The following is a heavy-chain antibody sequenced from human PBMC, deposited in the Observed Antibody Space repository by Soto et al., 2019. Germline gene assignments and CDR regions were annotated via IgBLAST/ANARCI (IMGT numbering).Heavy chain of an antibody. Sequence: QVQLVESGGGVVQPGRSLRLSCAASGFTFSSYGMHWVRQAPGKGLEWVAVISYDGSNKYYADYVKGRFTISKDNSKNTLYLQMNSLRAEDTAVYYCAKGGAVGCSGGSCYSSTRMPFDYWGQGTLVTVSS. D-gene: IGHD2-15*01. CDR2: ISYDGSNK. J-gene: IGHJ4*02. V-gene: IGHV3-30*18. CDR3: AKGGAVGCSGGSCYSSTRMPFDY. CDR1: GFTFSSYG.